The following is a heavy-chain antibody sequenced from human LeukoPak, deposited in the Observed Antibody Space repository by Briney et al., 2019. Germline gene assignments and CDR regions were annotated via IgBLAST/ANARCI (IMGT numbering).Heavy chain of an antibody. Sequence: GGSLRLSCAASGFTFSGFWMSWIRQAPGKGLEWVANIKQDGSDKYYVDSVKGRFIISRDNAKNALYLQMNSLRAEDTAVYYCAQWHTVDYWGQGTLVTVSS. V-gene: IGHV3-7*03. D-gene: IGHD2-8*01. CDR3: AQWHTVDY. CDR1: GFTFSGFW. J-gene: IGHJ4*02. CDR2: IKQDGSDK.